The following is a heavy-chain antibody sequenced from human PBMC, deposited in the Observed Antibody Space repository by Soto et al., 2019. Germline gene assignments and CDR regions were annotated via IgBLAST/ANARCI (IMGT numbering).Heavy chain of an antibody. CDR1: GYAFTTYG. J-gene: IGHJ4*02. CDR3: ARGRYGDY. CDR2: ISAHNGNT. V-gene: IGHV1-18*01. Sequence: VHLVQSGAEVKKPGGSVKVSCKGSGYAFTTYGITWVRQAPGQGLEWMGWISAHNGNTNYAQKLQGRVTVTRDTSTSTAYMELRSLRSDDTAVYYCARGRYGDYWGQGALVTVSS. D-gene: IGHD1-1*01.